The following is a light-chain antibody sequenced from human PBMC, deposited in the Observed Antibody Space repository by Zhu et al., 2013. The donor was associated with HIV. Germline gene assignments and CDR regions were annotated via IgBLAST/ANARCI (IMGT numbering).Light chain of an antibody. J-gene: IGLJ2*01. CDR2: EVA. CDR3: SSYTSRSTPV. V-gene: IGLV2-14*01. Sequence: QSALTQPASVSGSPGQSIIISCTGTSSDVGSCKYVSWYQQHPGKAPKLVLYEVANRPSGVSNRFSGSKSGNTASLTISGLQTEDEADYYCSSYTSRSTPVFGGGTKVTVL. CDR1: SSDVGSCKY.